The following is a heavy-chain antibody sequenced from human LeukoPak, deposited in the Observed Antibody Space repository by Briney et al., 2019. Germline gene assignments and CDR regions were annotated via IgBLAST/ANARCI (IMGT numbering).Heavy chain of an antibody. J-gene: IGHJ4*02. CDR1: GFDFSSNW. Sequence: GGSLRLSCAASGFDFSSNWMHWVRHAPGQGLVWVSRIKGDGISTNYADSVKGRFTISRDIAKNTLYLQMNSLRAEDTGVHYCAKDHYWSIDYWGRGTLVTVSS. CDR2: IKGDGIST. V-gene: IGHV3-74*01. D-gene: IGHD3-3*01. CDR3: AKDHYWSIDY.